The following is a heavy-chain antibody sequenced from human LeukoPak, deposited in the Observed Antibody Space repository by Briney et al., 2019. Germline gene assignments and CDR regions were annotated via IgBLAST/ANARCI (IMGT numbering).Heavy chain of an antibody. CDR1: GFTFSSYA. D-gene: IGHD3-22*01. Sequence: GGSLRLSCAASGFTFSSYAMNWVRQAPGKGLEWVSSISSSSSYIYYADSVKGRFTISRDNAKNSLYLQMNSLRAEDTAVYYCARDYYDSSDYFDYWGQGTLVTVSS. CDR2: ISSSSSYI. J-gene: IGHJ4*02. CDR3: ARDYYDSSDYFDY. V-gene: IGHV3-21*01.